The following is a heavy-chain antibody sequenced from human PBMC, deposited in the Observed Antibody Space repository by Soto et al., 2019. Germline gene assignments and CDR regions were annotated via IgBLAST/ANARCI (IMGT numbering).Heavy chain of an antibody. CDR3: ARSSSYYYDSSGSRGAFDI. CDR2: ISGSGGST. V-gene: IGHV3-23*01. Sequence: GGSLRLSCAASGFTFSSYAMSWVRQAPGKGLDWVSAISGSGGSTYYADSVKGRFTISRDNSKNTLYLQMNSLRAEDTAVYYCARSSSYYYDSSGSRGAFDIWGQGTMVTVSS. J-gene: IGHJ3*02. D-gene: IGHD3-22*01. CDR1: GFTFSSYA.